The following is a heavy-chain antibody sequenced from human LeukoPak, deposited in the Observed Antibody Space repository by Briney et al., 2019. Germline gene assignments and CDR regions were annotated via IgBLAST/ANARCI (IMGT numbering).Heavy chain of an antibody. J-gene: IGHJ5*02. CDR3: ARGSMACSSTSCYYGGHWFDP. D-gene: IGHD2-2*01. CDR2: INPNSGGT. Sequence: ASVKVSCKASGYSFTGYYMHWVRQAPGQGLEWMGWINPNSGGTNYAQKFQGRVTMTRDTSISTAYMELSRLRSDDTAVYYCARGSMACSSTSCYYGGHWFDPWGQGTLVTVSS. V-gene: IGHV1-2*02. CDR1: GYSFTGYY.